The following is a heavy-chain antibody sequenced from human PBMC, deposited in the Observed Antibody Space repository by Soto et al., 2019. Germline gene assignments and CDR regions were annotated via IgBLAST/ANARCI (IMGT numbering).Heavy chain of an antibody. CDR2: ISGSGGST. J-gene: IGHJ4*02. D-gene: IGHD1-26*01. V-gene: IGHV3-23*01. CDR1: GFTFSSYA. Sequence: LRLSFAASGFTFSSYAMSWVRQAPGKGLEWVSAISGSGGSTYYADSVKGRFTISRDNSKNTLYLQMNSLRAEDTAVYYCAKGAPKVGATRGYFDYWGQGTLVTVSS. CDR3: AKGAPKVGATRGYFDY.